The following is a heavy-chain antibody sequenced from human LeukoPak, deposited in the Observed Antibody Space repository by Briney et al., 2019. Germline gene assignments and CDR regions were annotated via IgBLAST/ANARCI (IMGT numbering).Heavy chain of an antibody. CDR2: INHSGST. CDR3: ARGSQSGYYRSKYNWFDP. CDR1: GGSISGDY. V-gene: IGHV4-34*01. D-gene: IGHD3-22*01. J-gene: IGHJ5*02. Sequence: PSETLSLTCTVSGGSISGDYWSWIRQPPGKGLEWIGEINHSGSTNYNPSLKSRVTISVDTSKNQFSLKLSSVTAADTAVYYCARGSQSGYYRSKYNWFDPWGQGTLVTVSS.